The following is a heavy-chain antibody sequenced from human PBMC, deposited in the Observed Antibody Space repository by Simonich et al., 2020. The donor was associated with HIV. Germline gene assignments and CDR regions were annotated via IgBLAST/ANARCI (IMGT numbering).Heavy chain of an antibody. D-gene: IGHD2-2*01. J-gene: IGHJ4*02. CDR1: GFTFSSYS. Sequence: EVQLVESGGGLVKPGGSLRRSCAASGFTFSSYSMNWGRQAPGKGLEWVPAISSSSSYIYYADSVKGRFTISRNNAKNSLYLQMNSLRAEDTAVYYCARDGRKGSSTSCSDYWGQGTLVTVSS. CDR3: ARDGRKGSSTSCSDY. V-gene: IGHV3-21*01. CDR2: ISSSSSYI.